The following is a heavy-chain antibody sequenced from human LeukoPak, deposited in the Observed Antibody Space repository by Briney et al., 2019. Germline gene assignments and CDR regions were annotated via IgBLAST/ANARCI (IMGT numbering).Heavy chain of an antibody. J-gene: IGHJ3*02. CDR1: GFTFGDYA. V-gene: IGHV3-49*04. Sequence: QSGGSLRLSCTASGFTFGDYATSWVRQAPGKGLEWVGFIRSKAYGGTTEYAASVKGRFTISRDDSKSIAYLQMNSLKTEDTAVYCCTRAIPFDAFDIWGQGTMVTVSS. CDR3: TRAIPFDAFDI. CDR2: IRSKAYGGTT.